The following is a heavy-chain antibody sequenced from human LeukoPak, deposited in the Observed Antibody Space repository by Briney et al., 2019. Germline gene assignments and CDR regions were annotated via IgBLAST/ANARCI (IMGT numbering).Heavy chain of an antibody. CDR2: MNPNSGNT. CDR3: ARERGCSSRRRAYNWFDP. V-gene: IGHV1-8*01. CDR1: GYTFTSYD. Sequence: ASVKVSCKASGYTFTSYDINWVRQATGQGLEWMGWMNPNSGNTGYAQKFQGRVTMTRNTSISTAYMELSSLRSEDTAVYYCARERGCSSRRRAYNWFDPWGQGTLVTVSS. J-gene: IGHJ5*02. D-gene: IGHD6-13*01.